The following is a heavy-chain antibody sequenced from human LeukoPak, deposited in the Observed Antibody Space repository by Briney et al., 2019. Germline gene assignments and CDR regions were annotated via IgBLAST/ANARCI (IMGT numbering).Heavy chain of an antibody. CDR3: ARQNDFRLDY. Sequence: GESLRISCKGSGYTLSSYWIGWVRQMPGKGLEWMGINYPGDSDTRYSPSLQGQVTISVDTSIGTAYLQWSSLKASDTAIYYCARQNDFRLDYWGQGTLVTVSS. J-gene: IGHJ4*02. CDR2: NYPGDSDT. D-gene: IGHD3-3*01. CDR1: GYTLSSYW. V-gene: IGHV5-51*01.